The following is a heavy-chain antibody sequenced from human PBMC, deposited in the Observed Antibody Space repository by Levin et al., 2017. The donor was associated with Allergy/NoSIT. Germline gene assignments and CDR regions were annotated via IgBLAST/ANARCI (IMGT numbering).Heavy chain of an antibody. CDR2: IYYSGST. Sequence: SETLSLTCTVSGGSISSYYWSWIRQPPGKGLEWIGYIYYSGSTNYNPSLKSRVTISVDTSKNQFSLKLSSVTAADTAVYYCARDLWQLGNQYYFDYWGQGTLVTVSS. V-gene: IGHV4-59*01. J-gene: IGHJ4*02. D-gene: IGHD6-13*01. CDR3: ARDLWQLGNQYYFDY. CDR1: GGSISSYY.